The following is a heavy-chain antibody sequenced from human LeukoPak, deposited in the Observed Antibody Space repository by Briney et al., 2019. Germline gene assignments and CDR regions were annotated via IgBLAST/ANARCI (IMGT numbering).Heavy chain of an antibody. V-gene: IGHV1-69*05. CDR1: GGTFSSYA. CDR3: AREIYCSSTSCYSGLDY. Sequence: ASVKVSCKASGGTFSSYAISWVRQAPGQGLEWMGGIIPIFGTANYAQKFQGRVTMTRDTSTSTVYMELSSLRSEDTAVYYCAREIYCSSTSCYSGLDYWGQGTLVTVSS. CDR2: IIPIFGTA. D-gene: IGHD2-2*01. J-gene: IGHJ4*02.